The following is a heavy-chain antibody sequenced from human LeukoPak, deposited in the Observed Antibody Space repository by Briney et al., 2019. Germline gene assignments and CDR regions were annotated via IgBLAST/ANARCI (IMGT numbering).Heavy chain of an antibody. CDR1: GGSISSYY. V-gene: IGHV4-59*01. J-gene: IGHJ5*02. CDR2: IYYSGST. CDR3: ARDFKDGGRFDP. Sequence: PSETLSLTCAVSGGSISSYYWSWIRQPPGKGLEWIGYIYYSGSTNYNPSLKSRVTISVDTSKNQFSLKLSSVTAADTAVYYCARDFKDGGRFDPWGQGTLVTVSS. D-gene: IGHD5-24*01.